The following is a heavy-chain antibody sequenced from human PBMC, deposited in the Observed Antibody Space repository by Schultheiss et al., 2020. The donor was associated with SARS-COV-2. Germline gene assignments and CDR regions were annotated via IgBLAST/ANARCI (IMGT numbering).Heavy chain of an antibody. J-gene: IGHJ4*02. V-gene: IGHV4-59*12. CDR3: ARGVVVVAATFDY. CDR1: GGSISSYY. D-gene: IGHD2-15*01. Sequence: SETLSLTCTVSGGSISSYYWSWIRQPPGKGLEWIGSIYYSGSTNYNPSLKSRVTISVDTSKNQFSLKLSSVTAADTAVYYCARGVVVVAATFDYWGQGTLVTVSS. CDR2: IYYSGST.